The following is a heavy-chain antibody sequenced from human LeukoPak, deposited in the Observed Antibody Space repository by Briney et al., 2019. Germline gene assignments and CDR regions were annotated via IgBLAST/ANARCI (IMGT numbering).Heavy chain of an antibody. V-gene: IGHV3-7*03. CDR2: IKQDGNEK. D-gene: IGHD1-7*01. CDR3: ARPKNRENYWRAFDI. J-gene: IGHJ3*02. Sequence: GGSLRLSCVASGFTFSDYWMTWVRQAPGTGLEWVANIKQDGNEKYYVDSVKGRFTISRDNAKNSLHLQMDNLRAEDTAVYYCARPKNRENYWRAFDIWGQGTMVTVSS. CDR1: GFTFSDYW.